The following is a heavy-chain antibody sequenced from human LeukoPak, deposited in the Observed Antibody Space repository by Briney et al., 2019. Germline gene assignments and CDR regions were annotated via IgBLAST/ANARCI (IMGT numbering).Heavy chain of an antibody. V-gene: IGHV4-59*01. CDR1: GGSISSYY. D-gene: IGHD1-26*01. CDR3: ARDSGDSGSQY. CDR2: IYYSGST. Sequence: SETLSLTCTVSGGSISSYYWSWIRQPPGKGLEWIGYIYYSGSTNYNPSLKSRVTISVDTSKNQFSLKLSSVTAADTAVYYCARDSGDSGSQYWGQGTLVTVSS. J-gene: IGHJ4*02.